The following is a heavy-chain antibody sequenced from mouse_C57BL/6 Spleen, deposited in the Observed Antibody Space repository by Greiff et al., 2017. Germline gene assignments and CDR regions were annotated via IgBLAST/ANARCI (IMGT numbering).Heavy chain of an antibody. V-gene: IGHV1-72*01. CDR3: AREGYYSNYFDY. CDR1: GYTFPSYG. Sequence: VQLQQPGAELVKPGASVKLSCKVSGYTFPSYGMHWVKQRPGRGLEWIGRIEPNSGGTKYNEKFKSKATLTVDKPSSTAYMQLSSLTSEDSAVYYCAREGYYSNYFDYWGQGTTLTVSS. CDR2: IEPNSGGT. D-gene: IGHD2-5*01. J-gene: IGHJ2*01.